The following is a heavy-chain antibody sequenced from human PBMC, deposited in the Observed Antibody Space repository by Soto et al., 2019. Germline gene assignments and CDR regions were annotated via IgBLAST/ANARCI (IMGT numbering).Heavy chain of an antibody. CDR1: GFTFSTYW. Sequence: EVQLVESAGGLVQPGGSLRLSCAASGFTFSTYWMQWVLQAPGKGLERVANIKADGSEGYYVDSVKCRFPISRNNAKNSLYMDMNSLRGKDTAVYYCARDCGAPGRGSAFCYYCHFGMDVWGQGTTVTVPS. D-gene: IGHD2-21*01. CDR2: IKADGSEG. V-gene: IGHV3-7*05. J-gene: IGHJ6*02. CDR3: ARDCGAPGRGSAFCYYCHFGMDV.